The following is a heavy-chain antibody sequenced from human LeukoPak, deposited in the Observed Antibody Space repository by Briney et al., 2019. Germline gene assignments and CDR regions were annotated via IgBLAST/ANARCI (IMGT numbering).Heavy chain of an antibody. CDR3: TRVGYIDEGIDY. CDR2: ISGSGLST. Sequence: GRSLRLSCAASGFTFSTYAMSWVRQAPGKGLEWVSGISGSGLSTSYADPVKGRFTISRDNAKNSLYLQMNSLRAEDTAIYYCTRVGYIDEGIDYWGQGTLVTVSS. V-gene: IGHV3-23*01. D-gene: IGHD5-24*01. CDR1: GFTFSTYA. J-gene: IGHJ4*02.